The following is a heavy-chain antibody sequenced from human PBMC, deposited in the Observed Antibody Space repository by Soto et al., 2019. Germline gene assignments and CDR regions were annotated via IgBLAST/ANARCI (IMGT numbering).Heavy chain of an antibody. V-gene: IGHV4-59*08. J-gene: IGHJ4*02. D-gene: IGHD6-13*01. CDR2: IYYSGSS. CDR3: AIHSSSWPIFDY. CDR1: GGSIGNSY. Sequence: QVQLQESGPGLVKPSETLSLTCTVSGGSIGNSYWSWIRQSPGKGLEWIGYIYYSGSSNYNPSLQSRVSISVDTSKNQFSLKLSSVTAADTAVYYCAIHSSSWPIFDYWGQGTLVIVSS.